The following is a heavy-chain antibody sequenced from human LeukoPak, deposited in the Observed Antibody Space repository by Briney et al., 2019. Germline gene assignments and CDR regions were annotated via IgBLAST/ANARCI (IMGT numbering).Heavy chain of an antibody. CDR1: GFTFSSYG. CDR2: IRYDGSNK. CDR3: AKEHYYDSSVDY. D-gene: IGHD3-22*01. Sequence: GGSLRLSCAASGFTFSSYGMHWVRQAPGKGLEWVAFIRYDGSNKYYADSVKGRFTISRDNSKNTLYLQMNSLRAEDTTVYYCAKEHYYDSSVDYWGQGTLVTVSS. J-gene: IGHJ4*02. V-gene: IGHV3-30*02.